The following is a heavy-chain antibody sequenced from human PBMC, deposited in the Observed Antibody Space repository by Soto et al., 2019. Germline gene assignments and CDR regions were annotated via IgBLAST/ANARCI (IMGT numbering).Heavy chain of an antibody. D-gene: IGHD3-10*01. V-gene: IGHV1-18*04. Sequence: QVQLVQSGADVKKPGASVKVSCKASGYTFTSYGISWVRQAPGQGLEWMGWISAYNGNTNYAQKLQGRVTMTTDTSTSTAYMELRSLRSDDTAVYYCARDGRRTGIYYYYGMDVWGQGTTVTVSS. CDR3: ARDGRRTGIYYYYGMDV. J-gene: IGHJ6*02. CDR2: ISAYNGNT. CDR1: GYTFTSYG.